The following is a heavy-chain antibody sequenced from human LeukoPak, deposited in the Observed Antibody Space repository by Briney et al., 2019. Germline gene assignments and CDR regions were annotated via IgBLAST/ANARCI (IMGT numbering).Heavy chain of an antibody. CDR3: AKGVGAAAALYYFDY. CDR2: ISWNSGSI. D-gene: IGHD6-13*01. CDR1: GFTFDDYA. Sequence: GGSLRLSCAASGFTFDDYAMHWVRHAPGKGLEWVSGISWNSGSIGYADSVKGRFTISRDNAKNSLYLQMNSLRAEDMALYYCAKGVGAAAALYYFDYWGQGTLVTVSS. J-gene: IGHJ4*02. V-gene: IGHV3-9*03.